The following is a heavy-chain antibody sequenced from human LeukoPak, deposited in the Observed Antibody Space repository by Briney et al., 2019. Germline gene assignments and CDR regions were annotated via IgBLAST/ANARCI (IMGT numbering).Heavy chain of an antibody. CDR2: INGNGAAT. Sequence: GGSLRLSCAASGVSFSSFAMSWVRQAPGKGLEWVSTINGNGAATYYADSFKGRFLISRDDSKSTVYLRMNKLRVEDSGLYYCANGLAASGNFLLRDYYYFIDVWGKGTTVIVS. CDR3: ANGLAASGNFLLRDYYYFIDV. J-gene: IGHJ6*03. V-gene: IGHV3-23*01. D-gene: IGHD1-26*01. CDR1: GVSFSSFA.